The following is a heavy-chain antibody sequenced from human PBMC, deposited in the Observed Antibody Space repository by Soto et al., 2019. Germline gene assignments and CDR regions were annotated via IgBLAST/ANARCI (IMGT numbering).Heavy chain of an antibody. J-gene: IGHJ6*02. Sequence: SVKVSFKASWYSFITYAMHWVRQAPGESLEWMGWINGGTGQTKYSQRFQDRVTITRDASASTAHMELSSLKSEDTAVYYCARGKGMEENYYYYGLDIWGQGTTVTAP. CDR1: WYSFITYA. D-gene: IGHD1-1*01. CDR2: INGGTGQT. V-gene: IGHV1-3*01. CDR3: ARGKGMEENYYYYGLDI.